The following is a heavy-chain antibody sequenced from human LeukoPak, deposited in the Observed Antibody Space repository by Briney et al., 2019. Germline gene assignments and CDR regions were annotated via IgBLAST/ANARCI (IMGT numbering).Heavy chain of an antibody. D-gene: IGHD2-21*02. J-gene: IGHJ4*02. CDR1: GFTFSDYG. Sequence: GGSLRLSCAASGFTFSDYGMHWVRQAPGKGVEWVAVISYDGSNKYYADSVKGRFTISRDNSKNTLYLQMNSLRAEDTAVYYCAKAGDLIVVVTAVDYWGQGTLVTVSS. CDR3: AKAGDLIVVVTAVDY. V-gene: IGHV3-30*18. CDR2: ISYDGSNK.